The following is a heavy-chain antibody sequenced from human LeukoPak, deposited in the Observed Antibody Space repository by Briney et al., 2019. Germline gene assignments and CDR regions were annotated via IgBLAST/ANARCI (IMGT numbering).Heavy chain of an antibody. Sequence: GESLKISCRGSGYIFTNYWIGWVRQMPGKGLEWMGIVYPGDSDTRYSPSFQGQVTMSADKSISTAYLQWSSLKASDTAMYYCARNLCSGGSCYIGFDPWGQGTLVTVSS. D-gene: IGHD2-15*01. CDR1: GYIFTNYW. V-gene: IGHV5-51*01. J-gene: IGHJ5*02. CDR2: VYPGDSDT. CDR3: ARNLCSGGSCYIGFDP.